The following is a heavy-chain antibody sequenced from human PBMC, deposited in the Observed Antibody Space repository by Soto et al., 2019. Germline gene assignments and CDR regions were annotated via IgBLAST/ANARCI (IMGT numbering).Heavy chain of an antibody. CDR1: GGSINSDY. CDR3: AGGGVRGVITRTRDYYGIDV. D-gene: IGHD3-10*01. CDR2: IFYSGYT. Sequence: SSETLSLTCTVSGGSINSDYWSWIRQPPGKGLEWIGYIFYSGYTKCDPSLKSRVTITVHTSKNQFSLTLSSVTAADTAMYYCAGGGVRGVITRTRDYYGIDVWGQGSTVTVS. J-gene: IGHJ6*02. V-gene: IGHV4-59*01.